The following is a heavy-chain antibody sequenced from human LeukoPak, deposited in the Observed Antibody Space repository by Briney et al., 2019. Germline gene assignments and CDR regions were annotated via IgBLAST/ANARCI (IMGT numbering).Heavy chain of an antibody. J-gene: IGHJ5*02. CDR3: AGGSSWYNWYDP. Sequence: SETLSLTCTVSGGSIRSSNYYWGWIRQPPGKELEWIGSIYYTGSTNSNPSLKSRLTMSVDTSKNQFSLKLTSLTAADTAVYYCAGGSSWYNWYDPWGQGTLVTVSS. D-gene: IGHD6-13*01. CDR2: IYYTGST. CDR1: GGSIRSSNYY. V-gene: IGHV4-39*01.